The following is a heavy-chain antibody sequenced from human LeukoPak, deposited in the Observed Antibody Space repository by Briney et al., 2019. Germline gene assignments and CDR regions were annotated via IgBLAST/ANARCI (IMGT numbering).Heavy chain of an antibody. V-gene: IGHV4-59*01. D-gene: IGHD3-22*01. Sequence: PSASLSLTCTVSGGSISSSYWSWIRQPPGKGLEWIGYIYYSGSTNYNPSLKSRLTISVDTSKNQFSLKLSSVTAADTAVYYCARDQDSSGYYYGFDPWGQGTLVTVSS. CDR2: IYYSGST. CDR3: ARDQDSSGYYYGFDP. CDR1: GGSISSSY. J-gene: IGHJ5*02.